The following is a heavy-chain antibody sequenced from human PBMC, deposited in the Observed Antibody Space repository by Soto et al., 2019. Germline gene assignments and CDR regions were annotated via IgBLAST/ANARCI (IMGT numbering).Heavy chain of an antibody. J-gene: IGHJ4*02. Sequence: QVQLVQSGAEVKKPGSLVKVSCKASGGTFSSYAISWVRQAPGQGLEWMGGIIPIFGTANYAQKFQGRVTITADESTSTAYMELSSLRSEDTAVYYCARDSVRSSGWYPLGYFDYWGQGTLVTVSS. CDR1: GGTFSSYA. CDR3: ARDSVRSSGWYPLGYFDY. V-gene: IGHV1-69*01. D-gene: IGHD6-19*01. CDR2: IIPIFGTA.